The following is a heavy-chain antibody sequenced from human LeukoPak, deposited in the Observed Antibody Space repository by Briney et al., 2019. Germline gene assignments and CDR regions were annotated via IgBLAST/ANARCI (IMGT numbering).Heavy chain of an antibody. CDR1: GGSISSYY. CDR3: ARGGVGDGYNYYYYYYMDV. CDR2: IYYSGSN. D-gene: IGHD5-24*01. Sequence: SETLSLTCTVSGGSISSYYWSGIRQPPGKGVEWIGYIYYSGSNNYNPSLKSRVTISVDTSNNQYSLKLSSLTAADTAVYYCARGGVGDGYNYYYYYYMDVWGKGTTVTVSS. J-gene: IGHJ6*03. V-gene: IGHV4-59*01.